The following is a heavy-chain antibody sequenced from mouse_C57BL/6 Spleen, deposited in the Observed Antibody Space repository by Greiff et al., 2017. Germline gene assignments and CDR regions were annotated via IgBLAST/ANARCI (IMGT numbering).Heavy chain of an antibody. Sequence: VKVVESGAELVRPGTSVKVSCKASGYAFTNYLLAWVKQRPGQGLEWIGVINPGSGGTNYNEKFKGKATLTADKSSSTAYMQLSSLTSEDSAVYFCARALYGRDAMDYWGQGTSVTVSS. CDR1: GYAFTNYL. J-gene: IGHJ4*01. CDR3: ARALYGRDAMDY. V-gene: IGHV1-54*01. D-gene: IGHD1-1*01. CDR2: INPGSGGT.